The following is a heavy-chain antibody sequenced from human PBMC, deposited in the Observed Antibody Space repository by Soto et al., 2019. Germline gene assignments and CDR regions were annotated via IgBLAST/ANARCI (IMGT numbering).Heavy chain of an antibody. V-gene: IGHV4-59*08. CDR2: IYDSENT. CDR1: GGSIGRYY. Sequence: PSETLSLTCSVSGGSIGRYYWSWIRQSPGKGLEWIGFIYDSENTNYNPSLKSRVTISGDTSKNQLSLTLSSVTAADTAIYYCARPEKGSSFDHWGQGALVTVSS. J-gene: IGHJ4*02. D-gene: IGHD6-6*01. CDR3: ARPEKGSSFDH.